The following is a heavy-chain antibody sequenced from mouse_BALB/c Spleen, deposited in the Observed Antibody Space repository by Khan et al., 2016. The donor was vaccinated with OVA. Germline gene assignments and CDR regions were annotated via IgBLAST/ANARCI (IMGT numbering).Heavy chain of an antibody. D-gene: IGHD1-2*01. CDR1: GYTFTNYG. CDR3: ARLITTLFDY. V-gene: IGHV9-3*02. Sequence: QIQLVQSGPELKKPGETVKISCKASGYTFTNYGMNWVKQAPGKGLKWMGWITTNTGEPTYAEEFKGRFAFSLETSASPAYLQINNLKNEDTATYFCARLITTLFDYWGQGTTLTVSS. J-gene: IGHJ2*01. CDR2: ITTNTGEP.